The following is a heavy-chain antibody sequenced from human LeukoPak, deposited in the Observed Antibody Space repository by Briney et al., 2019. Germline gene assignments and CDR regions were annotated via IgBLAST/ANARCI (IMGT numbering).Heavy chain of an antibody. D-gene: IGHD3-16*02. J-gene: IGHJ4*02. V-gene: IGHV1-2*02. CDR2: LNPQTGDT. CDR3: ARDSGLRLGELSLEANRRDPDY. CDR1: GYAFSAYY. Sequence: ASVKVSCKASGYAFSAYYMHWVRQAPGQGLEWMGWLNPQTGDTHFAQKFQGRVTFTRDTSISTAYMELSRLRSDDTAVYYCARDSGLRLGELSLEANRRDPDYWGQGTLVTVSS.